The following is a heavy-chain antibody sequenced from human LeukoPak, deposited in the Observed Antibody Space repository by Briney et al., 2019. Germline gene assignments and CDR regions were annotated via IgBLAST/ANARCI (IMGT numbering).Heavy chain of an antibody. J-gene: IGHJ4*02. CDR1: GYTFTNYG. CDR3: ARAGGRVVTAIDAY. V-gene: IGHV1-18*01. Sequence: ASVKVSCKASGYTFTNYGISWVRQAPGQGLEWMGWISAYNGNTNYAENLQGTVTMTTDTSTSTVYLELRSLRSDDTAIYYCARAGGRVVTAIDAYWGQGTLVTVSS. CDR2: ISAYNGNT. D-gene: IGHD2-21*02.